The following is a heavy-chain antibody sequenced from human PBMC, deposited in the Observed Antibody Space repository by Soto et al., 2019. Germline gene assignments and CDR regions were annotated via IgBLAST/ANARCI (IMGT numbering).Heavy chain of an antibody. Sequence: GGSLRLSCAASGFTFSSDSMSWVRQAPGKGLEWVSAISGSGGSTVYADSVKGRFTISRDNSKNTLYLQMNSLRAEDTAVYYCANPYCSSTSCHHYYYAMDVWGQGTTVTVSS. D-gene: IGHD2-2*01. CDR2: ISGSGGST. V-gene: IGHV3-23*01. CDR3: ANPYCSSTSCHHYYYAMDV. CDR1: GFTFSSDS. J-gene: IGHJ6*02.